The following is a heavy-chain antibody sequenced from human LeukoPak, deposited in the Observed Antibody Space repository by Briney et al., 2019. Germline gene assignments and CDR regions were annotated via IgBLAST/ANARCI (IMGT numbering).Heavy chain of an antibody. D-gene: IGHD4-11*01. J-gene: IGHJ4*02. CDR2: IYYSGGP. V-gene: IGHV4-59*01. Sequence: TSETLSLTCAVYGGSISSYYWSWIRQPPGKGLEWIGYIYYSGGPKYNPSLKSRVTISVDTSKNQFSLKLSSVTAADTAVYYCARSTPMTTVSNWGQGTLVTVSS. CDR1: GGSISSYY. CDR3: ARSTPMTTVSN.